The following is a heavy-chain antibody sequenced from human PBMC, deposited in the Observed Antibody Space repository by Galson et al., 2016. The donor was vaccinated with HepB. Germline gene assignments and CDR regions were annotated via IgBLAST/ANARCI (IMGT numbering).Heavy chain of an antibody. CDR2: ISGTSGLI. CDR3: ARGRVNWDNWFDP. CDR1: GFTFSDYS. J-gene: IGHJ5*02. V-gene: IGHV3-48*01. Sequence: SLRLSCAASGFTFSDYSMIWVRQAPGKGLEWVSYISGTSGLIHYTDSVKGRFTISGDNAKNSLYLQMNSLRVEDTAVYYCARGRVNWDNWFDPWGQGALVTVSS. D-gene: IGHD7-27*01.